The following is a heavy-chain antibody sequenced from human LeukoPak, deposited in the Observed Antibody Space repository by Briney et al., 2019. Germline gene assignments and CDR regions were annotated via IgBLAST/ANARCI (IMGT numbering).Heavy chain of an antibody. J-gene: IGHJ6*02. Sequence: PGGSLRLSCSASGFTFNTYPMHWVRQSPGKGLEWVAGTSHDESYKFYAGSVKGRFTISRDNSNNTLYLQMNTLRPEDPSVSYCARDRLFYFHSPDYRAGYFYAMDVWGQGTTVTVSS. D-gene: IGHD3-22*01. CDR3: ARDRLFYFHSPDYRAGYFYAMDV. CDR1: GFTFNTYP. V-gene: IGHV3-30-3*01. CDR2: TSHDESYK.